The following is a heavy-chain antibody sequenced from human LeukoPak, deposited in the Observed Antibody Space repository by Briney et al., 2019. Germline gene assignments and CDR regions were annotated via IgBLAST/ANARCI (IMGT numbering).Heavy chain of an antibody. CDR3: ARLYSSGWYGDFDY. Sequence: PGGSLRLSCAASGFTFGSYAMSWVRQAPGKGLEWVSGISGSGGTRYYVDSVKGRFTISRDNSKNTLYLQMNSLRDEDTAVFYCARLYSSGWYGDFDYRGQGTLVTVSS. V-gene: IGHV3-23*01. D-gene: IGHD6-19*01. CDR2: ISGSGGTR. CDR1: GFTFGSYA. J-gene: IGHJ4*02.